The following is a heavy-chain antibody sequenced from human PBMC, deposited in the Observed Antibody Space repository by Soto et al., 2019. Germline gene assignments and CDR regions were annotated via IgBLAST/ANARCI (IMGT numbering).Heavy chain of an antibody. J-gene: IGHJ6*02. CDR2: ISAYNGNT. V-gene: IGHV1-18*01. CDR3: GRDRGAYGMAA. Sequence: QVQLVQSGAEVKKPGASVKVSCKASGYTFTSYGISWVRQAPGQGLEWMGWISAYNGNTNYAQKLQGRGTMTTDTAPSTAYVGPRGLRPDATAVYYCGRDRGAYGMAAWGQGTTFTVSS. CDR1: GYTFTSYG.